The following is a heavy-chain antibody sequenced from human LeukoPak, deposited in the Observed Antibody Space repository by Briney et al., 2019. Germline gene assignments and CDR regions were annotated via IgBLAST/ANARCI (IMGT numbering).Heavy chain of an antibody. Sequence: PGGSLRLSCAASGFTFSSYAMSWVRQAPGKGLEWVSAISGSGGSTYYADSVKGRFTISRDNSKNTLYLQMNSLRAGDTAVYYCAKDRGYCSSTSCYSVWFFDYWGQGTLVTVSS. CDR3: AKDRGYCSSTSCYSVWFFDY. CDR1: GFTFSSYA. CDR2: ISGSGGST. V-gene: IGHV3-23*01. J-gene: IGHJ4*02. D-gene: IGHD2-2*01.